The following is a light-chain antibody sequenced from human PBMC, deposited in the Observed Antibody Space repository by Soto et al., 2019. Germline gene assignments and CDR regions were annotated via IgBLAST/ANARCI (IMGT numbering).Light chain of an antibody. CDR2: AAS. Sequence: AIRMTQSPSSFSASTGDRVTITCRASQGIGSYLAWFQQKSGTAHQLLIYAASTLQSGIPSRFSGSGSGTDFTLTISCLQPEDFATYYCQQYYNFPFTFGQGTKVEVK. V-gene: IGKV1-8*01. J-gene: IGKJ2*01. CDR3: QQYYNFPFT. CDR1: QGIGSY.